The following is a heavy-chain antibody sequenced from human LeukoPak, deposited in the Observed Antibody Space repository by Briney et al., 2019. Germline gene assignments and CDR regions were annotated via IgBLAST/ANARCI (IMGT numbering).Heavy chain of an antibody. J-gene: IGHJ4*02. CDR3: ARVVDTAMVLDY. V-gene: IGHV3-7*01. CDR1: GFTFSSYW. Sequence: PGGSLRLCCAASGFTFSSYWMSWVRQAPGKGLEWVANIKQDGSEKYYVDSVKGRFTVSRDNAKNSLYLQMNSLRAEDTAVYYCARVVDTAMVLDYWGQGTLVTVSS. D-gene: IGHD5-18*01. CDR2: IKQDGSEK.